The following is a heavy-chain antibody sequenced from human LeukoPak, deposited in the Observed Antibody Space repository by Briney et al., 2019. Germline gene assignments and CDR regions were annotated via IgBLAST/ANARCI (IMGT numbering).Heavy chain of an antibody. CDR1: GFTFTDYS. CDR3: AKFRGATIFGVVIED. J-gene: IGHJ4*02. V-gene: IGHV3-23*01. Sequence: AGGSLRLSCAASGFTFTDYSMNWVRQAPGKGLEWVSVISGGGGTTFYSDSVKGRFTISRDNSKNTLYLQMNSLRAEDTAVYYSAKFRGATIFGVVIEDWGQGTLVTVSS. D-gene: IGHD3-3*01. CDR2: ISGGGGTT.